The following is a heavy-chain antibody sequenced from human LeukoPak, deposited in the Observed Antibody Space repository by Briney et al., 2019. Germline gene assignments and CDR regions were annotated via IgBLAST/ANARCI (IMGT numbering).Heavy chain of an antibody. CDR3: ARTSGYSPYYFDY. CDR1: GFTFSSYA. V-gene: IGHV3-64*01. J-gene: IGHJ4*02. D-gene: IGHD3-3*01. Sequence: GGSLRLSCAASGFTFSSYAMHWVRQAPGKGLEYVSAISSNGGGTYYANSVKGRFTISRDNSKNTLYLQMGSLRAEDMAVYYCARTSGYSPYYFDYWGQGTLVTVSS. CDR2: ISSNGGGT.